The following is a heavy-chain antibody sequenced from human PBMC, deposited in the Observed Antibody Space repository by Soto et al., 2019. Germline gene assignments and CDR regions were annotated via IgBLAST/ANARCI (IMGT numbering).Heavy chain of an antibody. CDR3: ARDLSIVGAPNY. CDR2: INAGNGNT. CDR1: GYTFTSYA. V-gene: IGHV1-3*01. D-gene: IGHD1-26*01. Sequence: QVPLVQSGAEVKKPGASVKVSCKASGYTFTSYAMHWVRQAPGQRLEWMGWINAGNGNTKYSQKFQGRVTITRDTSASTAYMELSSLRSEDTAVYYCARDLSIVGAPNYWGQGTLVTVSS. J-gene: IGHJ4*02.